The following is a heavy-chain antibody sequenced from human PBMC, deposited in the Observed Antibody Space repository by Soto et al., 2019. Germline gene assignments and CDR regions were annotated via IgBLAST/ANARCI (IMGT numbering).Heavy chain of an antibody. CDR1: GYTLTRDC. D-gene: IGHD1-26*01. Sequence: QVQLVQSGAEVKKPGASVKVSLRASGYTLTRDCISWVRQAPGQGLEWMGWISAYNGNTNYAQKLQGRVTMTTDTSTSTVYMELRSLRSDDTAVYYCARDRALELGDYWGQGTLVTVSS. CDR3: ARDRALELGDY. CDR2: ISAYNGNT. V-gene: IGHV1-18*01. J-gene: IGHJ4*02.